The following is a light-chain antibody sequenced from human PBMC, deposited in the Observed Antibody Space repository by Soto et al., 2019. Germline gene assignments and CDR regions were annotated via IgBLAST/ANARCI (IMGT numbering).Light chain of an antibody. V-gene: IGLV2-14*01. J-gene: IGLJ1*01. CDR1: SNGIGAYNY. CDR2: EVT. Sequence: SALTQPASVSGSPGQSITISCTGTSNGIGAYNYVSWYQHHPGRAPKLIIYEVTNRPSGVSNRFSGSKSGNTASLTISGLRTEDEADYYCNSYTSSSTLYVFATGTKLTVL. CDR3: NSYTSSSTLYV.